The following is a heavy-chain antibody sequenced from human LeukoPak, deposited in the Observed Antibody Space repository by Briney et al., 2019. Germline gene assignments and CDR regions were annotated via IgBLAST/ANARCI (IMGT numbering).Heavy chain of an antibody. CDR2: INPSGGST. CDR3: AIGARDYFYYYMDV. V-gene: IGHV1-46*01. D-gene: IGHD1-26*01. Sequence: WASVKVSCKASGYTFTSYYMHWVRQAPGQGLEWMGIINPSGGSTTYAQKFQGTVTMTRDMSTSTVYMQLSSLRSEDTAVYYCAIGARDYFYYYMDVWGKGTTVIVSS. CDR1: GYTFTSYY. J-gene: IGHJ6*03.